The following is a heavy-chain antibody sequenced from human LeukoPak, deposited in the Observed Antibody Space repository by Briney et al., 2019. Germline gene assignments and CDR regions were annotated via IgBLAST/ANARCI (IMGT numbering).Heavy chain of an antibody. CDR1: GFTLSNYW. Sequence: GGSLRLSCAASGFTLSNYWMSWVRQAPGKGLEWVAVISFDGVNTFYADSVKGRFTISRDNSNNTVYLQMNNLRPEDTAVFYCARGQGYESYYYMDVWGKGTTVSVSS. J-gene: IGHJ6*03. V-gene: IGHV3-30*03. D-gene: IGHD2-2*01. CDR3: ARGQGYESYYYMDV. CDR2: ISFDGVNT.